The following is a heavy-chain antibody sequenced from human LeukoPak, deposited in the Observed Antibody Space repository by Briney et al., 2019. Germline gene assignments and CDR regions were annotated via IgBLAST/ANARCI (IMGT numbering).Heavy chain of an antibody. D-gene: IGHD4-11*01. J-gene: IGHJ5*02. V-gene: IGHV1-2*02. CDR3: ARGMWVTTVTTKFVPWFDA. CDR2: INPNSGGT. Sequence: GASVKVSCKASGYTFTGYYMHWVRQAPGQGLEWMGWINPNSGGTNYAQKFQGRVTMTRDTSISTAYMELSRLRSNDTAVYYCARGMWVTTVTTKFVPWFDAWGQGTLVSVSS. CDR1: GYTFTGYY.